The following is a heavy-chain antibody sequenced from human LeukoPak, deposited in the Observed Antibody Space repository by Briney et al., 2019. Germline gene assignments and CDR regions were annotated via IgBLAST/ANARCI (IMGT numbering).Heavy chain of an antibody. V-gene: IGHV1-69*01. CDR1: GGTFSSYA. CDR3: AREVNPRYDILTGYPLDY. Sequence: SVKVSCKASGGTFSSYAISWMRQAPGQGLEWMGGIIPIFGTANYAQKFQGRVTITADESTSTAYMELSSLRSEDTAVYYCAREVNPRYDILTGYPLDYWGQGTLVTVSS. J-gene: IGHJ4*02. CDR2: IIPIFGTA. D-gene: IGHD3-9*01.